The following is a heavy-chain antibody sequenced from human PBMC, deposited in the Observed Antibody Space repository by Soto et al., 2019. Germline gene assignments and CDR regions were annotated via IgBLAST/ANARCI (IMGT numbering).Heavy chain of an antibody. CDR2: IYHSGRT. V-gene: IGHV4-30-4*08. CDR3: ARGPDR. J-gene: IGHJ5*02. Sequence: SETLSLTCTVSGGSISNGYYYWSWVRQNPGKGLEWIGHIYHSGRTYYNPSLKSRVSISVDRSKNQFSLKLSSVTAADTAVYYCARGPDRWGQGTLVTVSS. CDR1: GGSISNGYYY.